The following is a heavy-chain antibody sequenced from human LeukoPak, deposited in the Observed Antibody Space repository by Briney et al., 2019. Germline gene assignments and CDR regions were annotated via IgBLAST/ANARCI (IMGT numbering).Heavy chain of an antibody. D-gene: IGHD1-26*01. CDR1: GYTLTSSH. Sequence: VASVKVSCKASGYTLTSSHAHWVRQAPGQGLEWMGIINCGDGYTNYAQKFQGRVSVTSDTSTSTIYMELSSLRAEDTAIYYCARDRGGSYSIDYWGQGILVTVSS. CDR3: ARDRGGSYSIDY. CDR2: INCGDGYT. J-gene: IGHJ4*02. V-gene: IGHV1-46*01.